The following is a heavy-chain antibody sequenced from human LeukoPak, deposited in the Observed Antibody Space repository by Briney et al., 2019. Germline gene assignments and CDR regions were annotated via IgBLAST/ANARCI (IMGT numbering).Heavy chain of an antibody. CDR1: GFTFSTYA. CDR3: AKDRPNYHESNGHYYRPNGDY. CDR2: ISSSGDRT. Sequence: PGGSLRLSCAASGFTFSTYAMSWVRQAPGKWLEWVSSISSSGDRTFYADSVKDRFTISRDNSGNTLYLQMSRLRAEDTAVYYCAKDRPNYHESNGHYYRPNGDYWGQGTLVTVSS. J-gene: IGHJ4*02. D-gene: IGHD3-22*01. V-gene: IGHV3-23*01.